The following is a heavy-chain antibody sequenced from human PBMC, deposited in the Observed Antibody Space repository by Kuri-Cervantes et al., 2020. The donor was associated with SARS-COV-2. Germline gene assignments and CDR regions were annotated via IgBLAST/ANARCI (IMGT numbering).Heavy chain of an antibody. J-gene: IGHJ6*03. CDR1: GYTFANYG. Sequence: ASVKVSCKASGYTFANYGLSWVRQAPGRGLEWVASINTYNGNTNYAPIPQGRVTMTTGTSTSTAYMELRSLRSDDTAVYYCARGGPEVVPAAIGYYYYYYYMDVWGKGTTVTVSS. CDR3: ARGGPEVVPAAIGYYYYYYYMDV. V-gene: IGHV1-18*01. D-gene: IGHD2-2*01. CDR2: INTYNGNT.